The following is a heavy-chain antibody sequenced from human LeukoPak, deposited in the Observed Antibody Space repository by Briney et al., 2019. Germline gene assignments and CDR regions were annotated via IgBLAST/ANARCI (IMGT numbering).Heavy chain of an antibody. V-gene: IGHV3-74*01. J-gene: IGHJ6*03. Sequence: GGSLGLSCAASGFTFSSYWLHWVRQAPGKGLVWVSRINTDGSATNYADSVKGRFTISRDNAKNTVHLQMNSLRAEDTAVYYCARDRRKDIVVVPAAMVESYYYYYMDVWGKGTTVTVSS. CDR3: ARDRRKDIVVVPAAMVESYYYYYMDV. CDR2: INTDGSAT. D-gene: IGHD2-2*01. CDR1: GFTFSSYW.